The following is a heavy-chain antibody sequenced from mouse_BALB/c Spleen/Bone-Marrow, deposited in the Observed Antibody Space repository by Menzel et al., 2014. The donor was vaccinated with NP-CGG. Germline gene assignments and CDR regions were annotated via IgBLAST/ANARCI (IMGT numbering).Heavy chain of an antibody. D-gene: IGHD1-1*01. J-gene: IGHJ3*01. CDR3: ARRAYGGSYGFAY. V-gene: IGHV1-7*01. Sequence: QVQLQQSGAELAKPGASVKMSCKASGYTSTSYWMHWVKQRPGQGLEWIGYINPSTGYTEYNQKFKDKATLTADKSSSTAYMQLSSLTSEDSAVYYCARRAYGGSYGFAYWGQGTLVTVSA. CDR2: INPSTGYT. CDR1: GYTSTSYW.